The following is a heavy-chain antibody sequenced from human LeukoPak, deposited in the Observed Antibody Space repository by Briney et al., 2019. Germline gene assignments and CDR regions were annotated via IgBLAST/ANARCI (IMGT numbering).Heavy chain of an antibody. CDR1: GYTFTSYA. CDR2: INAGNGNT. J-gene: IGHJ3*01. CDR3: ATSPVASDGS. D-gene: IGHD2-15*01. Sequence: GESLKISCKASGYTFTSYAMHWVRQAPGQRLEWMGWINAGNGNTKYSQKFQGRVTITRDTSASTAYMELSSLRSEDTAVYYCATSPVASDGSWGQGTMVTVSS. V-gene: IGHV1-3*01.